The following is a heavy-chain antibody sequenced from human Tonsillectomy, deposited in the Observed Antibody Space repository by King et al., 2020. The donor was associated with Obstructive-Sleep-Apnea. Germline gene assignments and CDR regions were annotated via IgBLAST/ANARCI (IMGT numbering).Heavy chain of an antibody. CDR1: GGSISSGGYS. Sequence: QLQESGSGLVKPLQTLSLTCAVSGGSISSGGYSWSWIRQPPGKGLEWIGYIYHSGSTYYNPSLKSRVTISVDRSKNQFSLKLSSVTAADTAVYYCARGGTYCSSTSCLLNGFDPWGQGTLVTVSS. V-gene: IGHV4-30-2*01. D-gene: IGHD2-2*01. CDR2: IYHSGST. J-gene: IGHJ5*02. CDR3: ARGGTYCSSTSCLLNGFDP.